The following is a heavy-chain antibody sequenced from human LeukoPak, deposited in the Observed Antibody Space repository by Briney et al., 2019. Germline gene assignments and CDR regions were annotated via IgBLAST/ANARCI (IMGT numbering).Heavy chain of an antibody. CDR3: ARWYYYGSGSFDY. CDR2: ISSGGTTM. Sequence: GGSLRLSCAASGFTFSNYHMSWIRQAPGKGLVCVSYISSGGTTMYYADSVKGRFTISRDNAKNSLYLQMNSLRAEDTAVYYCARWYYYGSGSFDYWGQGTLVTVSS. J-gene: IGHJ4*02. CDR1: GFTFSNYH. V-gene: IGHV3-11*01. D-gene: IGHD3-10*01.